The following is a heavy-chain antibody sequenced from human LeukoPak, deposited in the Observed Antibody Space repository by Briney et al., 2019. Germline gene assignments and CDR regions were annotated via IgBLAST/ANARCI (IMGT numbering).Heavy chain of an antibody. CDR3: ACTPYGQQLAWFDP. Sequence: PGGSLGLSCAASGFTFSIYSMNWVRQAPGKGLEWVSSISSSSSYIYYADSVKGRFTISRDNAKNSLYLQMNSLRAEDTAVYYCACTPYGQQLAWFDPWGQGTLVTVSS. D-gene: IGHD6-13*01. CDR1: GFTFSIYS. J-gene: IGHJ5*02. V-gene: IGHV3-21*01. CDR2: ISSSSSYI.